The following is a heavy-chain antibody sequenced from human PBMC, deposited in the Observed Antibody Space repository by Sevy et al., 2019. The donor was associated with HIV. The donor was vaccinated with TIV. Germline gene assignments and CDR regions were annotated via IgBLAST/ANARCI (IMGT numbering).Heavy chain of an antibody. V-gene: IGHV4-34*01. CDR2: INHSGST. CDR3: ARGLGYDFWSGYYGMDV. CDR1: GGSFSGYY. D-gene: IGHD3-3*01. Sequence: SETLSLTCAVYGGSFSGYYWSWIRQPPGKGLEWIGEINHSGSTNYNPSLKSRVTISLDTSKNQFSLKLSSVTAADTAVYYCARGLGYDFWSGYYGMDVWGQGTTVTVSS. J-gene: IGHJ6*02.